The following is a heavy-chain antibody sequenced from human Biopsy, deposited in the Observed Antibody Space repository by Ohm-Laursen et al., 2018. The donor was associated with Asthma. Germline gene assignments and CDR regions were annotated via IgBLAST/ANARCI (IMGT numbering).Heavy chain of an antibody. CDR2: ISYDGRNT. CDR3: ARGGLHYYEYYGMDV. V-gene: IGHV3-30*04. Sequence: SLRLSCTASGFTFDNYTMHWVRQAPGKGLEWVTIISYDGRNTYYADSVEGRFTISRDNSKNTLFLQMSSLRPEDTAVYYCARGGLHYYEYYGMDVWGQGATVTVSS. D-gene: IGHD2-21*02. J-gene: IGHJ6*02. CDR1: GFTFDNYT.